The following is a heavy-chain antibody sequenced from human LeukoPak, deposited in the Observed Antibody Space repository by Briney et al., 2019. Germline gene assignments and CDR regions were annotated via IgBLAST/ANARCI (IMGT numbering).Heavy chain of an antibody. Sequence: GESLKISCKGSGYSFTSYWIGWVRQMPEKGLEWMGIIYPGDSDTRYSPSFQGQVTISADKSISTAYLQWSSLKASDTAMYYCARIYYDSSGYYIWFDPWGQGTLVTVSS. V-gene: IGHV5-51*01. D-gene: IGHD3-22*01. CDR3: ARIYYDSSGYYIWFDP. J-gene: IGHJ5*02. CDR2: IYPGDSDT. CDR1: GYSFTSYW.